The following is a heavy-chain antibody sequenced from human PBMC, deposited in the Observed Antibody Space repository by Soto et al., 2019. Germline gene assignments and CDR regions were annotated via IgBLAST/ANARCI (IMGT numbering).Heavy chain of an antibody. Sequence: EVQLLESGGGLVQPGGSLRLSCAVSGFTFSNYALSWVRQAPGKGLECVASISGDGKTAYYTASVTGQFTISRDNSKNTLSLQMNSLRVEDTAVYYCARSGPYYSDYWGRGTLVTVSS. CDR3: ARSGPYYSDY. V-gene: IGHV3-23*01. CDR2: ISGDGKTA. CDR1: GFTFSNYA. J-gene: IGHJ4*02. D-gene: IGHD5-12*01.